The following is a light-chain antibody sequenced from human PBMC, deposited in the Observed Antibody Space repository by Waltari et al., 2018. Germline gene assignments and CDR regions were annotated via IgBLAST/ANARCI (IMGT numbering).Light chain of an antibody. CDR3: MQSIQRSMLT. CDR1: PSLLHSDGSTY. J-gene: IGKJ1*01. CDR2: EVS. Sequence: DVVMTQTPLSLSVTPGRPASISCKSTPSLLHSDGSTYLNWFLQKPGQPPQRLIYEVSRRVAGVPDRFSGSGSGTDFTLRISRVEAEDVGVYYCMQSIQRSMLTFGQGTKVEIK. V-gene: IGKV2D-29*01.